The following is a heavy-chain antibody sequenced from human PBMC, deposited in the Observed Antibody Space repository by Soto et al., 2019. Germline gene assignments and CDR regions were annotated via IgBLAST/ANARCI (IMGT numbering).Heavy chain of an antibody. Sequence: QITLKESGPTLVKPTQTLTLTCTFSGFSLSTSGVGVGWIRQPPGKALEWLALIYWDDDKRYSPSLKSRLTITKDTSKNQVVLTMTNMDPVDTATYYCALRLVLEHCSGGGCSYPVCFDYWGQGTLVTVSS. D-gene: IGHD2-15*01. CDR1: GFSLSTSGVG. CDR2: IYWDDDK. J-gene: IGHJ4*02. V-gene: IGHV2-5*02. CDR3: ALRLVLEHCSGGGCSYPVCFDY.